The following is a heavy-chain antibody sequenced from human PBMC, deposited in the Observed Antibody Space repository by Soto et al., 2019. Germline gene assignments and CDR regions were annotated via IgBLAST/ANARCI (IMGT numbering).Heavy chain of an antibody. CDR3: ARDHWCSGGSCYYGMDV. J-gene: IGHJ6*02. V-gene: IGHV4-31*03. CDR2: IYYSGST. Sequence: SETLSLTCTVSGGSISSGGHYWSWIRQHPGKGLEWIGYIYYSGSTYYNPSLKSRVTISVDTSKNQFSLKLSSVTAADTAVYYCARDHWCSGGSCYYGMDVWGQGTTVTVSS. D-gene: IGHD2-15*01. CDR1: GGSISSGGHY.